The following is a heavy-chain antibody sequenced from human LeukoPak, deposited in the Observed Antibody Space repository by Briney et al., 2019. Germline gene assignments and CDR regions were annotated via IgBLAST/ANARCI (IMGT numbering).Heavy chain of an antibody. Sequence: ASVKVSCKASGYTFTSYDINWVRQATGQGLEWMGWMNPNSGNTGYAQKFQGRVTITRNTSISTAYMELSSLRSEDTAVYYCARVPRITMVRGVPNWFDPWGQGTLVTVSS. CDR2: MNPNSGNT. J-gene: IGHJ5*02. D-gene: IGHD3-10*01. CDR3: ARVPRITMVRGVPNWFDP. V-gene: IGHV1-8*03. CDR1: GYTFTSYD.